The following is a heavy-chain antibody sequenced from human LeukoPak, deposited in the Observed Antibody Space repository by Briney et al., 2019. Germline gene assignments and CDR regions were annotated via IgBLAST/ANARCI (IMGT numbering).Heavy chain of an antibody. CDR3: ARSLSSGWFPFDY. CDR2: INHSGST. CDR1: GGSFSGYY. J-gene: IGHJ4*02. D-gene: IGHD6-19*01. Sequence: SETLSLTCAVYGGSFSGYYWSWIRQPPGKGLEWIGEINHSGSTNYNPSLKGRVTMSVDTSKNQFSLKQNSVTAADTAVYYCARSLSSGWFPFDYWGQGTLVTVSS. V-gene: IGHV4-34*01.